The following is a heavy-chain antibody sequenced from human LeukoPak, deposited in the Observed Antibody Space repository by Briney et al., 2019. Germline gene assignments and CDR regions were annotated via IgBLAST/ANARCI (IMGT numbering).Heavy chain of an antibody. V-gene: IGHV1-69*13. J-gene: IGHJ3*02. CDR1: GGTFSSNT. Sequence: ASVKVSCKASGGTFSSNTISWVRQAPGQGLECMGGIIPIFGTASYAQKFQGRVTITADESTSTAYMELSSLRYEDTAVYYCARVWCSGGSCYSSRGAFDIWGQGTMVIVSS. CDR3: ARVWCSGGSCYSSRGAFDI. D-gene: IGHD2-15*01. CDR2: IIPIFGTA.